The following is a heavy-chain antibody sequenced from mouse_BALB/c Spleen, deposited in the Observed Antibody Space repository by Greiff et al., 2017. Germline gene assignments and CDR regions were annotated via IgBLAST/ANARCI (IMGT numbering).Heavy chain of an antibody. CDR3: ARRKYDGYQYYYAMDY. CDR1: GYTFTSYW. J-gene: IGHJ4*01. V-gene: IGHV1S81*02. Sequence: VKLQQPGAELVKPGASVKLSCKASGYTFTSYWMHWVKQRPGQGLEWIGEINPSNGRTNYNEKFKSKATLTVDKSSSTAYMQLSSLTSEDSAVYYCARRKYDGYQYYYAMDYWGQGTSVTVSS. CDR2: INPSNGRT. D-gene: IGHD2-3*01.